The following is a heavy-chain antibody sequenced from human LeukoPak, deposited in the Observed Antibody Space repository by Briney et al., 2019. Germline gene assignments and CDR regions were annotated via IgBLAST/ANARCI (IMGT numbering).Heavy chain of an antibody. J-gene: IGHJ4*02. CDR3: ARGNNNRSESFDY. CDR1: GGSISSGGYS. Sequence: PSETLSLTCAVSGGSISSGGYSWSWIRQPPGKGLEWIGYIFHSGSTYYTPSLKSRVTISVDRSKNQFSLKVSSVTAADTAVYYCARGNNNRSESFDYWGQGTLVTVSS. CDR2: IFHSGST. D-gene: IGHD1/OR15-1a*01. V-gene: IGHV4-30-2*01.